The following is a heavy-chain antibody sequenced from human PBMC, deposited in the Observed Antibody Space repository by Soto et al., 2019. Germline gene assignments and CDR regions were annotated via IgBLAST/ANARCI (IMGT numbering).Heavy chain of an antibody. D-gene: IGHD5-12*01. V-gene: IGHV4-59*01. CDR3: ARDSVRSGYD. CDR1: GGSISGYY. CDR2: IYYSGYT. Sequence: QVQLQESGPGLVKPSETLSLTCAVSGGSISGYYWSWIRQPPGKRLEWIGYIYYSGYTNYNPSLKSRVTISVYRSKNQFSLELRSVTASDTAVYYCARDSVRSGYDWGQGTLVTVSS. J-gene: IGHJ4*02.